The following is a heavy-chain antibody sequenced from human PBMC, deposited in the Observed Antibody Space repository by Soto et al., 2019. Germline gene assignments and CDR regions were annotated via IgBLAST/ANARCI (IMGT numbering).Heavy chain of an antibody. J-gene: IGHJ6*03. D-gene: IGHD6-6*01. CDR3: SRQGGAGRPEYYYYFYYMDV. CDR1: GFTFSGSA. V-gene: IGHV3-73*01. Sequence: LSCAASGFTFSGSAMHWVRQASGKGLEWVGRIRSKANSYATAYAASVKGRFTISRDDSKNTAYLQMNSLKTEDTAVYYCSRQGGAGRPEYYYYFYYMDVWGKGTTVTVSS. CDR2: IRSKANSYAT.